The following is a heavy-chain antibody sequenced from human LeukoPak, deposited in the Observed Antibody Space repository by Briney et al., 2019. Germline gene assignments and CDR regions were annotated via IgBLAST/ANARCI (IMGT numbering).Heavy chain of an antibody. D-gene: IGHD4-17*01. CDR1: GFTFSSYG. CDR2: IWYDGSNK. V-gene: IGHV3-33*01. J-gene: IGHJ3*02. Sequence: PGGSLRLSCAASGFTFSSYGMHWVRQAPGKGLEWVAVIWYDGSNKYYADSVKGRFTISRDNSKNTLYLQMNSLRAEDTAVYYCARVGVTTRAFDIWGQGTMVTVSS. CDR3: ARVGVTTRAFDI.